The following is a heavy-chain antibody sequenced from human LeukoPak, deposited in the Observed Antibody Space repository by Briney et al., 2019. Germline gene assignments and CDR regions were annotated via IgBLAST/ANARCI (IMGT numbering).Heavy chain of an antibody. CDR2: IKQDGSET. J-gene: IGHJ4*02. CDR1: GFTFDDYG. Sequence: GGSLRLSCAASGFTFDDYGMSWVRQAPGQGLESVATIKQDGSETHYVDSVKGRFTISRDNAKNSLWLQVDSLRVEDTAVYYCTRGWSPILWGQGTLVTVSS. V-gene: IGHV3-7*01. CDR3: TRGWSPIL.